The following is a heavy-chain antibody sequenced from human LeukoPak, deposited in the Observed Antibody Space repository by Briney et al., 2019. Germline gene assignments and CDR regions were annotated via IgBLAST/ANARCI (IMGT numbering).Heavy chain of an antibody. V-gene: IGHV3-23*01. CDR3: AKVGDGYNHFDY. CDR2: IFQGGGEV. D-gene: IGHD5-24*01. Sequence: GGSLRLSCAASGFTFSTFAMIWVRQPPGKGLEWVSSIFQGGGEVHYADSVKGRFTISRDNSKNTLYLQMNSLRAEDTAVYYCAKVGDGYNHFDYWGQGTLVTVSS. J-gene: IGHJ4*02. CDR1: GFTFSTFA.